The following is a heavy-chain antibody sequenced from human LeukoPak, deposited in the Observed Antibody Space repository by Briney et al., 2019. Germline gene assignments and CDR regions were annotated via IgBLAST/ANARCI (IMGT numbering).Heavy chain of an antibody. J-gene: IGHJ3*01. V-gene: IGHV3-11*01. CDR1: GFIFSDYP. CDR2: TRVSDNNL. Sequence: GGSLRLSCAASGFIFSDYPMSWIRQAPGKGLEWLSYTRVSDNNLYYADSVKGQFTISRDNAQTSLYLQMNSLRAEDTAVYYCARRIMGNTGHAFDFWGQGTMVTVSS. D-gene: IGHD2-8*01. CDR3: ARRIMGNTGHAFDF.